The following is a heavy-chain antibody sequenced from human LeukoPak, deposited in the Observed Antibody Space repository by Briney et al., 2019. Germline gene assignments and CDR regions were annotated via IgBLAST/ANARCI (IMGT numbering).Heavy chain of an antibody. CDR1: GFTFSTSW. CDR3: VKAGQGYMDV. D-gene: IGHD1-14*01. J-gene: IGHJ6*03. CDR2: MNGDGRDT. V-gene: IGHV3-74*01. Sequence: GGSLRLSCAASGFTFSTSWMHWVRQAPGKGLVWVSIMNGDGRDTRYADSVKGRFTISRDNAKDTLHLQMNSLRADDTAMYYCVKAGQGYMDVWGKGTTVIVSS.